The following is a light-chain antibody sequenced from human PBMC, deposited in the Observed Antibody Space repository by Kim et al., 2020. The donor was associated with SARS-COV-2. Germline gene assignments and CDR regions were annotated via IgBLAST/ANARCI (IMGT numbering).Light chain of an antibody. J-gene: IGLJ2*01. CDR2: DNN. Sequence: GKTGTIPCSGSGSNIGNNYVSWYQQLPGTAPKLLIYDNNERPSGIPDRFSGSKSGTSATLGITGLQTGDEADYYCGAWDSSLDALVFGGGTQLTVL. CDR3: GAWDSSLDALV. V-gene: IGLV1-51*01. CDR1: GSNIGNNY.